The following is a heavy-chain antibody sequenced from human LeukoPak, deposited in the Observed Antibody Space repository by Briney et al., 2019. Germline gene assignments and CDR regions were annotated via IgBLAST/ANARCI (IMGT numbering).Heavy chain of an antibody. CDR2: INPSGGST. D-gene: IGHD3-22*01. CDR3: ARGMYYYDSSGASWFDP. Sequence: ASVKVSCKASGYTFTSYYMHWVRQAPGQGLEWMGTINPSGGSTSYAQKFQGRVTMTRDTSTSTVYMELSSLRSEDTAVYYRARGMYYYDSSGASWFDPWGQGTLVTVSS. CDR1: GYTFTSYY. J-gene: IGHJ5*02. V-gene: IGHV1-46*01.